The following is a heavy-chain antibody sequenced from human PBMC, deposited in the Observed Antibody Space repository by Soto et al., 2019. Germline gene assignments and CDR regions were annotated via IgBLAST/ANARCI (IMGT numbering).Heavy chain of an antibody. Sequence: SGTLSPTCAGYCGSFTRYYWGWVRHPPGKRVGWSGEINHSVSTNYNPSLKSRVTISVNTSKNQFSLKLSSATAADTAVYYCARGASGPYGSGSYEAWGQGTLVTVSS. D-gene: IGHD3-10*01. V-gene: IGHV4-34*01. CDR3: ARGASGPYGSGSYEA. CDR2: INHSVST. J-gene: IGHJ5*02. CDR1: CGSFTRYY.